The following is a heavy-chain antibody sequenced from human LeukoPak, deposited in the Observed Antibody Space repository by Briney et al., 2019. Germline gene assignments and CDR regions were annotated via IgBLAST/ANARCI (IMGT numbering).Heavy chain of an antibody. Sequence: GGSLRLSCAASGFTFSGSAMHWVRQASGKGLEWVGRIRSKANSYATAYAASVKGRFTISRDDSKNTAYLQMNSLKTEDTAVYYCTRARSGTTVYYYMDVWGKGTTVTVSS. CDR2: IRSKANSYAT. J-gene: IGHJ6*03. CDR3: TRARSGTTVYYYMDV. V-gene: IGHV3-73*01. D-gene: IGHD3-10*01. CDR1: GFTFSGSA.